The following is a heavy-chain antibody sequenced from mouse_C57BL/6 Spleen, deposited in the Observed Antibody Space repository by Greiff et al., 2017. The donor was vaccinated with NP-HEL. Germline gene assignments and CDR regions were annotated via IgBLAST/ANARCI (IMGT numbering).Heavy chain of an antibody. CDR3: TSADYGSSSFAY. J-gene: IGHJ3*01. Sequence: DVKLQESGTVLARPGASVKMSCKTSGYTFTSYGMHWVKQRPGQGLEWIGAIYPGNSDTSYKQKFKGKAKLTAVTSASTAYMKLSSLTNEDSAVYYCTSADYGSSSFAYWGQGTLVTVSA. CDR1: GYTFTSYG. D-gene: IGHD1-1*01. CDR2: IYPGNSDT. V-gene: IGHV1-5*01.